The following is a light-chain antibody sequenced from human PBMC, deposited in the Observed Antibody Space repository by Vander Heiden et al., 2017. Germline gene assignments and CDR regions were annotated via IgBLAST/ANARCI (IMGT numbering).Light chain of an antibody. J-gene: IGLJ2*01. CDR3: NSRDNNYNHVV. V-gene: IGLV3-19*01. Sequence: SSELTQDPSVSVALGQPVRLACQEDSLRSYYASWYQQKPGKAPIVVIYGKNNRPSGIPDRFSGSSSGNTASLTITGAQAEDEADYDCNSRDNNYNHVVFGGGTKLTVL. CDR1: SLRSYY. CDR2: GKN.